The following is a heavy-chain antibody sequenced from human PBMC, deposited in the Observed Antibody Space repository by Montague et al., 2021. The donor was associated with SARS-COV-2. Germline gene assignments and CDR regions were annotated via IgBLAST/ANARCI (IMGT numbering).Heavy chain of an antibody. CDR1: GFTFSNYW. V-gene: IGHV3-74*01. J-gene: IGHJ5*02. CDR3: AREGSYYDSSGYYQDWWFDP. D-gene: IGHD3-22*01. CDR2: VNSYGSNT. Sequence: SLRLSCAASGFTFSNYWMHRVRQAPGKGLVWVSRVNSYGSNTNYADSVKGRFAISRDNAKNTLYLQMNSLRAEDTAVYYCAREGSYYDSSGYYQDWWFDPWGQGTLVTVSS.